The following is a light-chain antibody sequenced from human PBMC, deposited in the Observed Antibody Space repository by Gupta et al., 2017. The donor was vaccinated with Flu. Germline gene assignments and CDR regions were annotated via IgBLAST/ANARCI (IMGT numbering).Light chain of an antibody. CDR2: DDG. CDR1: TIGSKS. J-gene: IGLJ2*01. Sequence: SYVLTQPPSVSVAPGPTARITCGGPTIGSKSVHWYQLKPGQAPVLVVYDDGDRPSGIPERFSGSNSAKTATLTITRVEVGDEGDYYCQMWDDNSDHVVFGGGTKLTVL. V-gene: IGLV3-21*02. CDR3: QMWDDNSDHVV.